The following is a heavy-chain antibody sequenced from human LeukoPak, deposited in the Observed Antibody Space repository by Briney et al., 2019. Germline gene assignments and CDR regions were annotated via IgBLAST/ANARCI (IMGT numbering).Heavy chain of an antibody. Sequence: GGSLRLSCAASGFIFSDHYMDWVRQAPGKGLEWVGRIRNKANGYTTVYAASVKGRFTISRDDSMNSVYLQMNSLRTEDTAVYYCARPHSTAWSADYFDYWGQGTLVTVSS. D-gene: IGHD3-3*01. J-gene: IGHJ4*02. CDR2: IRNKANGYTT. CDR3: ARPHSTAWSADYFDY. V-gene: IGHV3-72*01. CDR1: GFIFSDHY.